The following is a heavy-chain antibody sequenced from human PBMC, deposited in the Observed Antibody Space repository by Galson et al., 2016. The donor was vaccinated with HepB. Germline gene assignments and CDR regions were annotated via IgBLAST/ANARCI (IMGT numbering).Heavy chain of an antibody. Sequence: SLRLSCAASGFTFSTYGMHWVRQAPGKGLDWVAVISYDGGNKYYADSVKGRFTISRDNSKNTLYLQMNSLRAEDTAVYYCAKDHGYSYGYLAYWGQGTLVTVSS. J-gene: IGHJ4*02. CDR1: GFTFSTYG. D-gene: IGHD5-18*01. V-gene: IGHV3-30*18. CDR2: ISYDGGNK. CDR3: AKDHGYSYGYLAY.